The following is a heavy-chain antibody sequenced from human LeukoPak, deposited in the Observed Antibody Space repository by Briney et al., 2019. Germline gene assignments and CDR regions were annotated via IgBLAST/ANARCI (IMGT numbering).Heavy chain of an antibody. D-gene: IGHD6-13*01. CDR1: GFTFSNAW. CDR2: IKSKTDGGTT. Sequence: GGSLRLSCAASGFTFSNAWMSWVRQAPGKGLEWVGRIKSKTDGGTTDYAAPVKGRFTISRDDSKNTLYLQMNSLKTEDTAVYYCTTVRRSSSQEMDLYYYGMDVWGQGTTVTVSS. J-gene: IGHJ6*02. V-gene: IGHV3-15*01. CDR3: TTVRRSSSQEMDLYYYGMDV.